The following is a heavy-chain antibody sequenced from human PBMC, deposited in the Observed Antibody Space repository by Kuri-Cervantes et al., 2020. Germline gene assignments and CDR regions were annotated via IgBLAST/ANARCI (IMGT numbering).Heavy chain of an antibody. CDR2: IYHSGST. CDR1: GYSISSGYY. D-gene: IGHD3-10*01. V-gene: IGHV4-38-2*02. Sequence: SETLSLTCTVSGYSISSGYYWGWIRQPPGKGLEWIGSIYHSGSTYYNPSLKSRVTILVDTSKNQFSLKLSSVTAADTAVYYCASQRITMIRGVRFFDYWGQGTLVTVSS. CDR3: ASQRITMIRGVRFFDY. J-gene: IGHJ4*02.